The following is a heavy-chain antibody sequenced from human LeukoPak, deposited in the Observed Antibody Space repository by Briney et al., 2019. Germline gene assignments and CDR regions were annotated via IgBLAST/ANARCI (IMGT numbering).Heavy chain of an antibody. CDR3: AREGGSSGWWTSPYFDY. Sequence: SVKVSCKASGYTFTYRYLHWVRQAPGQALEWMGWITPFNGNTNYAQKFQDRVTITRDTSASTAYMELSSLRSEDMAVYYCAREGGSSGWWTSPYFDYWGQGTLVTVSS. V-gene: IGHV1-45*02. CDR1: GYTFTYRY. D-gene: IGHD6-19*01. J-gene: IGHJ4*02. CDR2: ITPFNGNT.